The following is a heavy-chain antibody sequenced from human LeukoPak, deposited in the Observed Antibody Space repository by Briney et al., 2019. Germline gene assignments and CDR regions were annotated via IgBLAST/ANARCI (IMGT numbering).Heavy chain of an antibody. CDR1: GVSNNSGSYY. CDR3: ARDRRAVARWFDP. D-gene: IGHD6-19*01. V-gene: IGHV4-39*07. J-gene: IGHJ5*02. CDR2: IYYSGST. Sequence: SQTLSLTCTVSGVSNNSGSYYWGWIRQPPGKGLEWIGSIYYSGSTYYNPSLKSRVTISVDTSKNQFSLKLSSVTAADTAVYYCARDRRAVARWFDPWGQGTLVTVSS.